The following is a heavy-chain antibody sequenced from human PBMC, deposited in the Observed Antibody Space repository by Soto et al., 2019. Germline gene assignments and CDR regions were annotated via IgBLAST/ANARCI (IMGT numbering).Heavy chain of an antibody. D-gene: IGHD1-26*01. CDR2: IYSGGST. V-gene: IGHV3-53*01. CDR3: ARDAFYSGSYYEDY. J-gene: IGHJ4*02. CDR1: GFTVSSNY. Sequence: GGSLRLSCAASGFTVSSNYMSWVRQAPGKGLEWVSVIYSGGSTYYADSVKGRFTISRDNSKNTLYLQMNSLRAEDTAVYYCARDAFYSGSYYEDYWGQGNLVTVSS.